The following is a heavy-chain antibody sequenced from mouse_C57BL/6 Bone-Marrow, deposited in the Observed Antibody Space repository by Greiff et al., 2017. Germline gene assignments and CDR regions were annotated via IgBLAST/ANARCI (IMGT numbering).Heavy chain of an antibody. CDR3: ASGGYDYDRGFAY. V-gene: IGHV1-55*01. CDR2: IYPGSGST. CDR1: GYTFTSYW. D-gene: IGHD2-4*01. Sequence: VQLQQPGAELVKPGASVKMSCKASGYTFTSYWITWVKQRPGQGLEWIGDIYPGSGSTNYNEKFKSKATLTVDTSSSTAYMQLSSLTSEDSAVYDCASGGYDYDRGFAYWGQGTLVTVSA. J-gene: IGHJ3*01.